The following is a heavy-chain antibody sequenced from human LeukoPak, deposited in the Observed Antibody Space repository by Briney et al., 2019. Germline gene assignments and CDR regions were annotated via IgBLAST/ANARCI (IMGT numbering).Heavy chain of an antibody. CDR2: IIPILGIA. CDR3: ARERGDTVARFDP. D-gene: IGHD3-16*01. CDR1: GGTFSSYA. V-gene: IGHV1-69*04. J-gene: IGHJ5*02. Sequence: SVKVSCKASGGTFSSYAISWVRQAPGQGLEWMGRIIPILGIANYAQKFQGRVTITADKSTSTAYMELDSLRSGDTAVYYLARERGDTVARFDPWGQGTLVTVSS.